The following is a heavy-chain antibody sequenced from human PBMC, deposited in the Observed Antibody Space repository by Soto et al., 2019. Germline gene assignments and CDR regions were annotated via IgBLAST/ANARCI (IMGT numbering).Heavy chain of an antibody. Sequence: SETLSLTCTVSGGSISPYYWSWIRQPPGKGLEWIGYIYYRGNTNYNPSFKSRVTISVDTSKNQFSLRLSSVTAADTAVYYCARHPGYYDVLTGYSTYYFDSWGQGTLVTVSS. CDR1: GGSISPYY. V-gene: IGHV4-59*08. D-gene: IGHD3-9*01. J-gene: IGHJ4*02. CDR3: ARHPGYYDVLTGYSTYYFDS. CDR2: IYYRGNT.